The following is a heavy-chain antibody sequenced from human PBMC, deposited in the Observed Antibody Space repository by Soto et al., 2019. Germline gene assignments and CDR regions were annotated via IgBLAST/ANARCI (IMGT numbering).Heavy chain of an antibody. V-gene: IGHV1-69*13. CDR1: GGTFSSYA. CDR3: AREESCGGDCYLPGYYGMDV. Sequence: ASVKVSCKASGGTFSSYAISWVRQAPGQGLEWMGGIIPIFGTANYAQKFQGRVTITADESTSTAYMELSSLRSEDTAVYYCAREESCGGDCYLPGYYGMDVWGQGTTVTVSS. D-gene: IGHD2-21*02. CDR2: IIPIFGTA. J-gene: IGHJ6*02.